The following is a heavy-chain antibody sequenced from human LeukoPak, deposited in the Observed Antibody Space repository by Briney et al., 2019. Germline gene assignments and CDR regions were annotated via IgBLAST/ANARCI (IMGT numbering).Heavy chain of an antibody. CDR1: GGTFSSYA. J-gene: IGHJ6*02. CDR3: ARDGSTAAGMRPMDV. V-gene: IGHV1-69*01. D-gene: IGHD6-13*01. Sequence: SVKVSCKASGGTFSSYAISWVRQAPGQGLEWMGGIIPIFGTANYAQKFQGRVTITADESTSTAYMELSSLRSEDTAVYYCARDGSTAAGMRPMDVWGQGTTVTVSS. CDR2: IIPIFGTA.